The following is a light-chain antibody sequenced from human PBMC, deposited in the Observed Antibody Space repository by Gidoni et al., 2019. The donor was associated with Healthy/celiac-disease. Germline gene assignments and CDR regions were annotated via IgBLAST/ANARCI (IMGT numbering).Light chain of an antibody. V-gene: IGKV1-33*01. CDR3: QQYDNIPYT. J-gene: IGKJ2*01. Sequence: IQMTQSLSSLSASVGERVTITCQASQDISNYLNWYQQKPGKATKLLIYDASNWETGVPPKCSGSGSGTDVTFTISRLQPEDIAKYYCQQYDNIPYTFGQGTKLEIK. CDR2: DAS. CDR1: QDISNY.